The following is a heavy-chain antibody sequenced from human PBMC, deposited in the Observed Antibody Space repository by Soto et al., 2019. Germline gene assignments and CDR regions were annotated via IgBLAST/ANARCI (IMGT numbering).Heavy chain of an antibody. CDR1: GFTFSSYS. Sequence: PGGSLRLSCAASGFTFSSYSMNWVRQAPGKGLEWVSSISSSGSYIYYADSVKGRFTISRDNAKNSLYLQMNSLRAEDTAVYYCARDHWELLVLRSYYYYGMDVWGQGTTVTVSS. CDR3: ARDHWELLVLRSYYYYGMDV. V-gene: IGHV3-21*01. D-gene: IGHD1-26*01. J-gene: IGHJ6*02. CDR2: ISSSGSYI.